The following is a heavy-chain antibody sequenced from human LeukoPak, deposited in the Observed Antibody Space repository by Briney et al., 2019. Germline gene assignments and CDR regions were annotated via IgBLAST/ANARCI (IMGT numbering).Heavy chain of an antibody. Sequence: PSETLSLTCTVSGGSISSSSYYWGWIRQPPGKGLEWIGSIYYSGSTYYNPSLKSRVTISVDTSKNQFSLKLSSVTAADTAVYYCARDGDGSGWYYYYGMDVWGQGTTVTVSS. J-gene: IGHJ6*02. D-gene: IGHD6-19*01. CDR1: GGSISSSSYY. CDR2: IYYSGST. V-gene: IGHV4-39*07. CDR3: ARDGDGSGWYYYYGMDV.